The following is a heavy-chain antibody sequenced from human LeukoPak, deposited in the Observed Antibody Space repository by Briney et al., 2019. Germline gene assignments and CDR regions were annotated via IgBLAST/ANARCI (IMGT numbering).Heavy chain of an antibody. V-gene: IGHV3-21*01. J-gene: IGHJ3*02. CDR3: ARALDYYDSSESRRAAFDI. Sequence: GGSLRLSCAASGFTFSSYSMNWVRQAPGKGLEWVSSISSSSSYIYYADSVKGRFTISRDNAKNSLYLQMNSLRAEDTAVYYCARALDYYDSSESRRAAFDIWGQGTMVTVSS. CDR1: GFTFSSYS. D-gene: IGHD3-22*01. CDR2: ISSSSSYI.